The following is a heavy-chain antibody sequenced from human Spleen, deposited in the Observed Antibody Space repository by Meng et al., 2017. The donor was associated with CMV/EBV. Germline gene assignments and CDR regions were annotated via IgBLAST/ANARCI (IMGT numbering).Heavy chain of an antibody. CDR2: ISGSGGST. CDR1: GFTFSSYA. CDR3: AKEGRAWTPFD. Sequence: GESLKISCAASGFTFSSYAMSWVRQAPGKGLEWVSAISGSGGSTYYADSVKGRFTISRDNSKNTLYLRMNSLRVEDTAVYYCAKEGRAWTPFDWGQGTLVTVSS. V-gene: IGHV3-23*01. D-gene: IGHD1-1*01. J-gene: IGHJ4*02.